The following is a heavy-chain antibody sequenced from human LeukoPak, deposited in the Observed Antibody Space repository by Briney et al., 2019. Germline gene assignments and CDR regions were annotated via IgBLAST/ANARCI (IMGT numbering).Heavy chain of an antibody. CDR3: AARSGTYPYYLDC. Sequence: ASVKVSCKASGYTFTSYGMSWVRQAPGQGLEWMGWISTYNGNTNYAQKFQGRVTMTTDTSTNTAYMELRSLRSDDTAVYYCAARSGTYPYYLDCWGQGTLVTVSS. V-gene: IGHV1-18*04. CDR2: ISTYNGNT. CDR1: GYTFTSYG. J-gene: IGHJ4*02. D-gene: IGHD3-10*01.